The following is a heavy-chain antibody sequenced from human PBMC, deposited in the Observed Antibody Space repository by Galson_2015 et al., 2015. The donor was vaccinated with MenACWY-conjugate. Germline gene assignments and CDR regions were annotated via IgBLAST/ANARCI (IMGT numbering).Heavy chain of an antibody. CDR1: GFTFDNYA. CDR2: INGDDDQP. V-gene: IGHV3-23*01. CDR3: AKRIAPSGAPYYFDS. J-gene: IGHJ4*02. Sequence: SLRLSCAASGFTFDNYAMSWFRHSPGRGLEWVSAINGDDDQPFSAEAVKGRFTFARASAGNTGFLQMKILRPEDTAIYYCAKRIAPSGAPYYFDSWGQGTLVTVSS. D-gene: IGHD6-13*01.